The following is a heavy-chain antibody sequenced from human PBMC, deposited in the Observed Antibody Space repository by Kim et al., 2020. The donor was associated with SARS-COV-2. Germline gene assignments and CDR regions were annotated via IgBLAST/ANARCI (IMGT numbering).Heavy chain of an antibody. D-gene: IGHD1-26*01. CDR1: GYSFTTYY. V-gene: IGHV1-2*02. CDR3: VREIWGSYSYPGDY. J-gene: IGHJ4*02. CDR2: LGPKNGDT. Sequence: ASVKVSCKASGYSFTTYYLNWVRQAPGQGLEWMGWLGPKNGDTSYAQKFQGRVTMTRDTSISTAFMELSRLTSDDTAVYYCVREIWGSYSYPGDYWGQGTLVTVSS.